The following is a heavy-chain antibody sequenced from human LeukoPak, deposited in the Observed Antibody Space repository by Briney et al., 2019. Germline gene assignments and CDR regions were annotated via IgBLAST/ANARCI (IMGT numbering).Heavy chain of an antibody. CDR2: ISHSGSM. Sequence: KPSGTLSLTCAVSGGSISSTNWWSWVRQPPGKGLEWIGEISHSGSMNYNPSLKSRVTISVDTSKNQFSLKLSSVTAADTAVYYCARAPTHTGNWFDPWGQGTLVTVSS. V-gene: IGHV4-4*02. CDR3: ARAPTHTGNWFDP. J-gene: IGHJ5*02. CDR1: GGSISSTNW. D-gene: IGHD1-14*01.